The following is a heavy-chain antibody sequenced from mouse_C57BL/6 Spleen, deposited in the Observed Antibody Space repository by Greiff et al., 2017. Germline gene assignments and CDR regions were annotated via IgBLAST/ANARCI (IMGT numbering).Heavy chain of an antibody. V-gene: IGHV1-55*01. Sequence: VQLQQPGAELVKPGASVKMSCKASGYTFTSYWITWVKQRPGRGLGWIGDIYPGSGSTNYNEKFKSNATLTVDTSSSTAYMQLSSLTSADSAVYYGARHGYYGRSYPAWFAYWGKGTLVTVSA. CDR1: GYTFTSYW. CDR3: ARHGYYGRSYPAWFAY. CDR2: IYPGSGST. D-gene: IGHD1-1*01. J-gene: IGHJ3*01.